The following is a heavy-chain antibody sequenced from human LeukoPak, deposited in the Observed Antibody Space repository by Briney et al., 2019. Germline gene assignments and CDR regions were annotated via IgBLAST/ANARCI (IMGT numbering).Heavy chain of an antibody. J-gene: IGHJ4*02. CDR3: ASGAYIAVAARDGYFDY. D-gene: IGHD6-19*01. Sequence: GASVTVSCKASGYTFTGYYMHWVRQAPGQGLEWMGWINPNSGGTNYAQKFQGRVTMTSETSISTAYMELSRLRSDDTAVYYCASGAYIAVAARDGYFDYWGQGTLVTVSS. V-gene: IGHV1-2*02. CDR2: INPNSGGT. CDR1: GYTFTGYY.